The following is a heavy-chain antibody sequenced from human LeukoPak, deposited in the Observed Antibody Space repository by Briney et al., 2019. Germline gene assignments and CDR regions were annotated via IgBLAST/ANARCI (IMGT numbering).Heavy chain of an antibody. CDR3: ARAHRQQWPYNWFDP. V-gene: IGHV3-48*01. CDR2: ISSSSSTI. J-gene: IGHJ5*02. D-gene: IGHD6-19*01. Sequence: GGSLRLSCAASGFTFSSYSMNWVRQAAGKGLEWVSYISSSSSTIYYADSVKGRFTISRDNAKNSLYLQMNSLRAEDTAVYYCARAHRQQWPYNWFDPWGQGTLVTVSS. CDR1: GFTFSSYS.